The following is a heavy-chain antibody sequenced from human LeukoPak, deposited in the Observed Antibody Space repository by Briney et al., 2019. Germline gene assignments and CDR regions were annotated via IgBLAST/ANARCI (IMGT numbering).Heavy chain of an antibody. CDR2: VKHDGSEK. J-gene: IGHJ4*02. D-gene: IGHD6-13*01. CDR3: ARDLAAAGTLVDY. V-gene: IGHV3-7*01. Sequence: GGSLRLSCAASGFTFSSYWMTWVRQAPGKGLEWVANVKHDGSEKYYVDSVKGRFTISRDTSKSTVFLQMNSLRPEDAAVYFCARDLAAAGTLVDYWGQGTLVTVSS. CDR1: GFTFSSYW.